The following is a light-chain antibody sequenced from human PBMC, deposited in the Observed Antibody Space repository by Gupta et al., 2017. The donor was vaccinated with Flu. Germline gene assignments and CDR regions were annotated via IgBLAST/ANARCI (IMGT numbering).Light chain of an antibody. V-gene: IGLV1-51*02. CDR1: SYNIGNKY. Sequence: SSYNIGNKYVSWYQQLPGAAPTLLLYEDEQPPSGIPDRFSGSKSGTSATLGITGLQTGAEADYYCVTWDSSLSALLFGGGTKLTVL. J-gene: IGLJ2*01. CDR2: EDE. CDR3: VTWDSSLSALL.